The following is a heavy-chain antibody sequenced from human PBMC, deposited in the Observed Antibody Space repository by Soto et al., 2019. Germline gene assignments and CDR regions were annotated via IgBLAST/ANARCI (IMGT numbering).Heavy chain of an antibody. Sequence: SETLSLTCTVSGGSVSSSSYYWSWIRQPPGKGLEWIGYIYYSGSTNYNPSLKSRVTISVDTSKNQFSLKLSSVTAADTAVYYCAREVRYSSGWYDYWGQGTLVTVSS. J-gene: IGHJ4*02. V-gene: IGHV4-61*01. CDR3: AREVRYSSGWYDY. CDR1: GGSVSSSSYY. CDR2: IYYSGST. D-gene: IGHD6-19*01.